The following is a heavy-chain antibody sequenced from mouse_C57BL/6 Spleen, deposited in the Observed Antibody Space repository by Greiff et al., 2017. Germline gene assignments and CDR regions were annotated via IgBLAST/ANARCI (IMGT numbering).Heavy chain of an antibody. CDR3: ARLHYGKRDY. V-gene: IGHV1-69*01. CDR2: IDPSDSYT. J-gene: IGHJ2*01. D-gene: IGHD2-1*01. Sequence: QVQLKQPGAELVMPGASVKLSCKASGYTFTSYWMHWVKQRPGQGLEWIGEIDPSDSYTNYNQKFKGKSTLTVDKSSSTAYMQLSSLTSEDSAVYYCARLHYGKRDYWGQGTTLTVSS. CDR1: GYTFTSYW.